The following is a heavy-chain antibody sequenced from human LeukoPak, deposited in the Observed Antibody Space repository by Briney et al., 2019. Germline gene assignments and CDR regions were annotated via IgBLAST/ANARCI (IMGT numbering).Heavy chain of an antibody. Sequence: PGGSLRLSCAASGFTFSSYWMSWVRQAPGKGLEWVANIKQDGSEKYYVDSVKGRFTISRDNAKNSLYLQMNSLRAEDTAVYYCVRDYYDSSGYETSAFDIWGQGTMVTVSS. V-gene: IGHV3-7*01. J-gene: IGHJ3*02. D-gene: IGHD3-22*01. CDR2: IKQDGSEK. CDR3: VRDYYDSSGYETSAFDI. CDR1: GFTFSSYW.